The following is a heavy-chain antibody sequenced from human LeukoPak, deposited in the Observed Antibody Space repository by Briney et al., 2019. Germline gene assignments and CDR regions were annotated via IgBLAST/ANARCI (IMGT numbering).Heavy chain of an antibody. D-gene: IGHD3-10*01. CDR1: GGSFSGYY. CDR2: IYYSGST. V-gene: IGHV4-59*01. J-gene: IGHJ4*02. CDR3: ARSRFGELSFDY. Sequence: SETLSLTCAVYGGSFSGYYWSWIRQPPGKGLEWIGYIYYSGSTNYNPSLKSRVTISVDTSKNQFSLKLSSVTAADTAVYYCARSRFGELSFDYWGQGTLVTVSS.